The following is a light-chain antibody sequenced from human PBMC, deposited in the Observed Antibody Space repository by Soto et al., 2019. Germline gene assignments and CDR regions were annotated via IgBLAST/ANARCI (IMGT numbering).Light chain of an antibody. CDR1: QGIGNA. Sequence: QITKPHASLSSSVGDIVPTSCWASQGIGNALGWYQQKPGKPPKVLIYGDSNLQSGVPQRLSGSGSGTDFNLAISSLQPEDSATYYCLQDINYPWTCGQGTKVDIK. CDR3: LQDINYPWT. CDR2: GDS. V-gene: IGKV1-6*01. J-gene: IGKJ1*01.